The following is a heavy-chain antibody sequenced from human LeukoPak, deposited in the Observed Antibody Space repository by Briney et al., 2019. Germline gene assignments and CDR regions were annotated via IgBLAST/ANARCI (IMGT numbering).Heavy chain of an antibody. J-gene: IGHJ4*02. D-gene: IGHD6-13*01. CDR2: IYYSGST. Sequence: SETLSLTCTVSGGSISSGGYYWSWIRQHPGKGLEWVGYIYYSGSTYYNPSLKSRVTISVDTSKNQFSLKLSSVTAADTAVYYCAREGSSWYDYWGQGTLVTVSS. CDR3: AREGSSWYDY. CDR1: GGSISSGGYY. V-gene: IGHV4-31*03.